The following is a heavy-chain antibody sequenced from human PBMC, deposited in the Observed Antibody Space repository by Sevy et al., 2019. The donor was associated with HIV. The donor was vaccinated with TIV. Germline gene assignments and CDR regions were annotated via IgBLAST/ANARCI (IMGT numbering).Heavy chain of an antibody. D-gene: IGHD4-17*01. V-gene: IGHV3-48*03. CDR3: ARDLPPSATTVAHFDY. Sequence: GGSLRLSCAASGFTFSRYEMNWVRQAPGKGLEWVSFISSSGSTISYADSVRGRFTISRDNAKNSLYLQMNSPRADDTGVYYCARDLPPSATTVAHFDYWGQGTLVTVSS. J-gene: IGHJ4*02. CDR2: ISSSGSTI. CDR1: GFTFSRYE.